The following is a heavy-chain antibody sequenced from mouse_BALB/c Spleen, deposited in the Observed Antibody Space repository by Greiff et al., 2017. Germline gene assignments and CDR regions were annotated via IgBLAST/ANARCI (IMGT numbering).Heavy chain of an antibody. CDR2: ISYSGST. V-gene: IGHV3-2*02. D-gene: IGHD2-3*01. J-gene: IGHJ4*01. Sequence: EVKLVESGPGLVKPSQSLSLTCTVTGYSITSDYAWNWIRQFPGNKLEWMGYISYSGSTSYNPSLKSRISITRDTSKNQFFLQLNSVTTEDTATYYCARSLDGYYVRYYAMDYWGQGTSVTVSS. CDR1: GYSITSDYA. CDR3: ARSLDGYYVRYYAMDY.